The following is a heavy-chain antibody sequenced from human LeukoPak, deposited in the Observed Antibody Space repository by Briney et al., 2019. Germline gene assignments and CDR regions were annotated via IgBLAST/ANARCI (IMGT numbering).Heavy chain of an antibody. CDR1: GDSISRSSSY. V-gene: IGHV4-39*01. CDR3: ARHVSDCSAGSCYSYFDP. D-gene: IGHD2-15*01. Sequence: SETLSLTCTVSGDSISRSSSYWGWIRQPPGKGLEWIGSFQFGGATYYSPSLKSRVTKSVDTSKNQFSLQLNSVTAADTAVYHCARHVSDCSAGSCYSYFDPWGQGTLVTVSS. CDR2: FQFGGAT. J-gene: IGHJ5*02.